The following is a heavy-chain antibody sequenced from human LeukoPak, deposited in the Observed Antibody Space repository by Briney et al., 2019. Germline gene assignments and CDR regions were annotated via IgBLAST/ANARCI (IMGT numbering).Heavy chain of an antibody. CDR2: ISYDGSNK. V-gene: IGHV3-30-3*01. J-gene: IGHJ4*02. Sequence: GGSLRLSCAASGFTFSSYAMHWVRQAPGKGLEWVAVISYDGSNKYYADSVKGRFTISRDNSKDTLYLQMNSLRAEDTAVYYCARDQGYWGQGTLVTVSS. CDR1: GFTFSSYA. CDR3: ARDQGY.